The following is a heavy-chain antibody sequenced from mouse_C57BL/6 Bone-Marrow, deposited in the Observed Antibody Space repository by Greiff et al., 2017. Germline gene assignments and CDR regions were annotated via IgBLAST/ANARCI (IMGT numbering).Heavy chain of an antibody. CDR3: ATVVAKGYFDV. D-gene: IGHD1-1*01. Sequence: QVQLKQPGAELVKPGASVKLSCKASGYTFTSYWMPWVQQRPGKGLEWIGEIDPSDSYTNYTHKFKGQSTLTVDTSSSTTYLQLSSLTSEDSAVYYCATVVAKGYFDVWGTGTTVTVSS. V-gene: IGHV1-50*01. CDR2: IDPSDSYT. J-gene: IGHJ1*03. CDR1: GYTFTSYW.